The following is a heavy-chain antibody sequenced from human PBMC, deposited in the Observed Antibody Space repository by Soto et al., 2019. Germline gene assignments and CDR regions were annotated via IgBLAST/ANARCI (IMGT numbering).Heavy chain of an antibody. CDR3: VKNSGWFNK. Sequence: GGSLRLSCAASGFPFGTTDMSWVRQAPGEGLEWVSTIDGSGGITFYADSVKGRFTISRDNSRNTVYLQMNSLRGDDTALYYCVKNSGWFNKWAQGALVTVSS. J-gene: IGHJ1*01. CDR1: GFPFGTTD. D-gene: IGHD6-19*01. V-gene: IGHV3-23*01. CDR2: IDGSGGIT.